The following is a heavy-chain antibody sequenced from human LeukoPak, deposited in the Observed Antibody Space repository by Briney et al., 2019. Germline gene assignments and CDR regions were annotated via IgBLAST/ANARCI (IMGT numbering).Heavy chain of an antibody. CDR2: ISSSSTI. D-gene: IGHD3-22*01. V-gene: IGHV3-48*04. CDR1: GFTFSSYS. Sequence: HPGGSLRLSCAASGFTFSSYSMNWVRQAPGKGLEWVSYISSSSTIYYADSVKGRFTISRDNAKNSLYLQMNSLRAEDTAVYYCARDRYYYDSSGYYKHDYWGQGTLVTVSS. J-gene: IGHJ4*02. CDR3: ARDRYYYDSSGYYKHDY.